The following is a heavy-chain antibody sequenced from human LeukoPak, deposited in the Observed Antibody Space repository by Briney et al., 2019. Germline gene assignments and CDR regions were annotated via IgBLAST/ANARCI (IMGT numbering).Heavy chain of an antibody. CDR3: ARFYYGSGSYYAFDI. D-gene: IGHD3-10*01. Sequence: ASVKVSCKASGYTFTSCDINWVRQATGQGLEWMGWMNPNSGNTGYAQKFQGRVTITRNTSISTAYMELSSLRSEDTAVYYCARFYYGSGSYYAFDIWGQGTLVTVSS. CDR1: GYTFTSCD. CDR2: MNPNSGNT. J-gene: IGHJ3*02. V-gene: IGHV1-8*03.